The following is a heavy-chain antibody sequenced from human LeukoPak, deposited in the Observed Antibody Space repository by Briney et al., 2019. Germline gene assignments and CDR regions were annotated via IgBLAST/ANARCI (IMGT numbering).Heavy chain of an antibody. D-gene: IGHD3-22*01. CDR3: AREIRDSSGYYYGMDV. V-gene: IGHV3-33*01. CDR2: IWYDGSNK. J-gene: IGHJ6*02. Sequence: GRSLRLSCAASGFTFSSYGMHWVRQAPGKGLEWVAVIWYDGSNKYYADSVKGRFTISRDNSKNTLYLQMNSLRAKDTAVYYCAREIRDSSGYYYGMDVWGQGTTVTVSS. CDR1: GFTFSSYG.